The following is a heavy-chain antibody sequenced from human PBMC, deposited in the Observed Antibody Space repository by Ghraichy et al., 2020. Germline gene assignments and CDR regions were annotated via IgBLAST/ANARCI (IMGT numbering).Heavy chain of an antibody. CDR2: IYYSGST. J-gene: IGHJ6*02. CDR3: ARIKRGYRGGAYYYGMDV. Sequence: SETLSLTCTVSGGSISSYYWSWIRQPPGKGLEWIGYIYYSGSTNYNPSLKSRVTISVDTSKNQFSLKLSSVTAADTAVYYCARIKRGYRGGAYYYGMDVWGQGTTVTVSS. CDR1: GGSISSYY. D-gene: IGHD5-18*01. V-gene: IGHV4-59*01.